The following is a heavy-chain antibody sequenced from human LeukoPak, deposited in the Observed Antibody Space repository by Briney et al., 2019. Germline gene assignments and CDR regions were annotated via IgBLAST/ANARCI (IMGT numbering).Heavy chain of an antibody. V-gene: IGHV4-38-2*02. CDR2: IYHSGST. J-gene: IGHJ6*03. Sequence: SETLSLTCTVSGYSISSGYYWGWIRQPPGKGLEWIGSIYHSGSTNYNPSLKSRVTISVDTSKNQFSLKLSSVTAADTAVYYCARRYYYGSGSYFRVAYYMDVWGKGTTVTISS. CDR1: GYSISSGYY. CDR3: ARRYYYGSGSYFRVAYYMDV. D-gene: IGHD3-10*01.